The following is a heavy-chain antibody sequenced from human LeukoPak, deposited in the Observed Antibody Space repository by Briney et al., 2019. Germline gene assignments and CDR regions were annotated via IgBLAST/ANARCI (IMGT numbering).Heavy chain of an antibody. V-gene: IGHV1-8*01. CDR2: MNPNSGNT. D-gene: IGHD3-3*01. CDR1: GYTFTSYD. J-gene: IGHJ3*02. Sequence: ASVKVSCKASGYTFTSYDINWVRQATRQGLEWMGWMNPNSGNTGYAQKFQGRVTMTRNTSISTAYMELSSLRSEDTAVYYCARVPVVLWSGSDAAFDIWGQGTMVTVSS. CDR3: ARVPVVLWSGSDAAFDI.